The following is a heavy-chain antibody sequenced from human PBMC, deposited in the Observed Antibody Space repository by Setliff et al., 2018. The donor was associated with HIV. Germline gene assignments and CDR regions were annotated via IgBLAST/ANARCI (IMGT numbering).Heavy chain of an antibody. CDR3: GRSPGDLYGGWNY. Sequence: SETLSLTCTVSRGSINNDYWGWIRQPPGKGLEWIGSIYYSGSTYYNPSLKSRVTISVDTSENQFSLQLISVTAADTAVYYCGRSPGDLYGGWNYWGQGILVTVSS. J-gene: IGHJ4*02. D-gene: IGHD3-16*01. CDR2: IYYSGST. V-gene: IGHV4-39*01. CDR1: RGSINNDY.